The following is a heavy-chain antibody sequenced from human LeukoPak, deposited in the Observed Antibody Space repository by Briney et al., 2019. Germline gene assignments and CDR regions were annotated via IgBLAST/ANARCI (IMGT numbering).Heavy chain of an antibody. CDR1: GGSISSSSYY. J-gene: IGHJ4*02. CDR3: ARQIGSGRWAFDY. CDR2: IYYSGST. D-gene: IGHD3-10*01. Sequence: PSETLSLTCTVSGGSISSSSYYWGWIRQPPGKGLEWIGSIYYSGSTYYNPSLKSRVTTSVDTSKNQFSLNVSSVTAADTAVYYCARQIGSGRWAFDYWGQGTLVTVSS. V-gene: IGHV4-39*01.